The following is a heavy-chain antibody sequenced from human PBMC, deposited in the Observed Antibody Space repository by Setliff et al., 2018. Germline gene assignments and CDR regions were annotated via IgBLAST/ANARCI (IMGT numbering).Heavy chain of an antibody. D-gene: IGHD5-12*01. V-gene: IGHV4-61*10. CDR3: ARDHRDGYNAPYYFDY. CDR2: ISPSGST. J-gene: IGHJ4*01. CDR1: GASITSGGFY. Sequence: SETLSLTCSVSGASITSGGFYWTWIRQPAGKGLEWIGHISPSGSTTYNPSVKSRVTISVDTSKNQLSLKLNSVTAADTAVYYCARDHRDGYNAPYYFDYWGHGTLVTVSS.